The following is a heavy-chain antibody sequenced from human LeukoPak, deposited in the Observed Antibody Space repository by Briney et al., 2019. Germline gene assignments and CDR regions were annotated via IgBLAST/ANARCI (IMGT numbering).Heavy chain of an antibody. V-gene: IGHV3-23*01. CDR3: AKDRGISRPFQY. J-gene: IGHJ4*02. CDR2: ISGSGGST. CDR1: GFTFSNYA. Sequence: GGSLRLSCAASGFTFSNYAMSWVRQAPGKGLEWVLAISGSGGSTYYADSVKGRVTISRDNSKNTLYLQLNSLRAGDTAVYYCAKDRGISRPFQYWGQGTLVTVSS. D-gene: IGHD3-10*01.